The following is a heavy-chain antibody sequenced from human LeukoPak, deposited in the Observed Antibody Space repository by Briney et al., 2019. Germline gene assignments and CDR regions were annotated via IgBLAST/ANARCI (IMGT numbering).Heavy chain of an antibody. CDR2: ISSSGSTI. CDR1: GFTFSSYE. Sequence: GGSLRLSCAASGFTFSSYEMNWVRQAPGKGLEWVSYISSSGSTIYYADSVKGRFTISRDNAKNSLYLQMNSLRAEDTAVYYCAKGSGDYEWGVDFDYRGQGTLVTVSS. D-gene: IGHD4-17*01. V-gene: IGHV3-48*03. J-gene: IGHJ4*02. CDR3: AKGSGDYEWGVDFDY.